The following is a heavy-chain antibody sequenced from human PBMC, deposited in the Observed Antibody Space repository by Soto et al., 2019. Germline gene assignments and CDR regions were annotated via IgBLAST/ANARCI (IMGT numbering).Heavy chain of an antibody. CDR2: IDWNSFTT. D-gene: IGHD5-18*01. J-gene: IGHJ4*02. CDR3: AKDMGEDKAMVYYFDY. Sequence: GVSLRLSCAASGFTFDYYAMHWVRLVPGKGLEWVSGIDWNSFTTGYADSVKGRFTISRDNAKNSLYLQMNSLRPEDTALYYCAKDMGEDKAMVYYFDYWAQGTLVTVSS. CDR1: GFTFDYYA. V-gene: IGHV3-9*01.